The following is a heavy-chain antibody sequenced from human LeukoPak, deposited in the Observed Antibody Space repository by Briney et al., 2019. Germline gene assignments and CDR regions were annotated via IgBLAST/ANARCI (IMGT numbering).Heavy chain of an antibody. J-gene: IGHJ5*02. Sequence: PGGSLRLSCAASGFTFSSYAMSWVRQAPGKGLDWVSAISGSGGSTYYADSVKGRFTISRDSSKNTQYLQINSLRAEDTAVYYCAKEGVPGRGLSWFDPWGQGTLVTVSS. CDR3: AKEGVPGRGLSWFDP. D-gene: IGHD2-2*01. CDR1: GFTFSSYA. V-gene: IGHV3-23*01. CDR2: ISGSGGST.